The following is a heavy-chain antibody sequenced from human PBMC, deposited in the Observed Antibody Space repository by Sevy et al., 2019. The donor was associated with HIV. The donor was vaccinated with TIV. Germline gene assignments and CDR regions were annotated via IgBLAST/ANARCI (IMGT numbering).Heavy chain of an antibody. CDR2: IKSDGSDK. CDR1: GFTFSAYW. Sequence: GGSLRLSCAASGFTFSAYWMNWVRQAPGKGLEWVANIKSDGSDKHDVDSVEGRFTISRDNAKNSLYLQRNSLRVEDTAVYYCAQGTVGRFDSWGQGTLVTVSS. V-gene: IGHV3-7*01. J-gene: IGHJ4*02. D-gene: IGHD3-16*01. CDR3: AQGTVGRFDS.